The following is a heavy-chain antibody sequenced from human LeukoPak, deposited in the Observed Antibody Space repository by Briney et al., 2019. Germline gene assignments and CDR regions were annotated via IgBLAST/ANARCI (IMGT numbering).Heavy chain of an antibody. CDR3: ARDAAGAVANDYFDY. V-gene: IGHV1-46*01. Sequence: ASVKVSCKASGYTFTSYYIHWVRQAPGQGLEWMGIINPSGGSTSYAQKFQGRVTMTRDTSTSTVYMELSSLRSEDTAVYYCARDAAGAVANDYFDYWGQGSLVTVSS. CDR2: INPSGGST. D-gene: IGHD6-19*01. J-gene: IGHJ4*02. CDR1: GYTFTSYY.